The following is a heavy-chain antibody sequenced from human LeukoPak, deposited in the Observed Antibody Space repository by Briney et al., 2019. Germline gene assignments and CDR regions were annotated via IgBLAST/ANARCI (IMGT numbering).Heavy chain of an antibody. D-gene: IGHD6-6*01. CDR2: IRSKAYGGTT. CDR3: TRAGSPSRVHY. CDR1: GFTFGDYA. J-gene: IGHJ4*02. V-gene: IGHV3-49*03. Sequence: PGGSLRLSCTASGFTFGDYAMSWFRQAPGKGLEWVGFIRSKAYGGTTEYAASVKGRFTIPRDDSKSIAYLQMNSLKTEDTAVYYCTRAGSPSRVHYWGQGTLVTVSS.